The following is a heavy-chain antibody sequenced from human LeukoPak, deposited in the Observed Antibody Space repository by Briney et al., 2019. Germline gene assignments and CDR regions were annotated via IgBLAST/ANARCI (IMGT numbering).Heavy chain of an antibody. CDR1: GGTFSSYT. D-gene: IGHD3-22*01. V-gene: IGHV1-69*04. CDR3: ARDLSYYYDSSGNDY. Sequence: SVKVSCKASGGTFSSYTISWVRQAPGQGLEWMGRIIPILGIANYAQKFQGRVTITADKSTSTAYMELSSLRSEDTAVYYCARDLSYYYDSSGNDYWGQGTLVTVSS. J-gene: IGHJ4*02. CDR2: IIPILGIA.